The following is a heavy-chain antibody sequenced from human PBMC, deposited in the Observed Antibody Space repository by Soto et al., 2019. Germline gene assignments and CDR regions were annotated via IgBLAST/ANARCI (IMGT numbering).Heavy chain of an antibody. J-gene: IGHJ6*02. CDR3: AKVSSDRGYYYFAMDV. CDR2: ISHGGNEK. Sequence: QVQLLESGGGVVQHGRSLRLSCAASGFIFSSYAMHWVRQAPGKGLEWVAVISHGGNEKYYADSVEGRFTISRDNSKNMVYLQMNGLRPEDTAVYYCAKVSSDRGYYYFAMDVWGQGTTVTVSS. V-gene: IGHV3-30*18. CDR1: GFIFSSYA. D-gene: IGHD3-10*01.